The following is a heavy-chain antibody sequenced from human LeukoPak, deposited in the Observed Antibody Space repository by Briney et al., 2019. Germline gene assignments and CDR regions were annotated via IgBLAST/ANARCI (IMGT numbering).Heavy chain of an antibody. V-gene: IGHV4-34*01. CDR2: ISHSGST. J-gene: IGHJ5*02. D-gene: IGHD3-22*01. CDR1: GGSFSGYY. CDR3: ARSHYYDSSGSHNNWFDP. Sequence: PSETLSLTCAVYGGSFSGYYWTYIRQPPGKGLEWIGEISHSGSTNYNPSLKSRVTISVDTSKNQFSLKLSSVTAADTAVYYCARSHYYDSSGSHNNWFDPWGQGTLVTVSS.